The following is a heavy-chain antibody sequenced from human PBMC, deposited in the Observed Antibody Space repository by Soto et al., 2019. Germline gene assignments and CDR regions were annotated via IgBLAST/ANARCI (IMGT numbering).Heavy chain of an antibody. CDR2: INPNSGGT. CDR1: GYTFTGYY. CDR3: ARRPGTHSGYYYYYGTDV. D-gene: IGHD1-1*01. Sequence: GASVKVSCKASGYTFTGYYMHWVRQAPGQGLEWMGWINPNSGGTNYAQKFQGRVTMTRDTSISTAYMELSRLRSDDTAVYYCARRPGTHSGYYYYYGTDVWGQGTTVTVSS. V-gene: IGHV1-2*02. J-gene: IGHJ6*02.